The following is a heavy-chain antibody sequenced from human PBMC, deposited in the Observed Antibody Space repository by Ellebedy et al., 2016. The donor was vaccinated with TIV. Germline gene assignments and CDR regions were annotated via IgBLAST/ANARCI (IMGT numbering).Heavy chain of an antibody. D-gene: IGHD6-13*01. V-gene: IGHV3-64*02. CDR3: ARGSSSWYAPTDY. CDR2: ISSNGGST. J-gene: IGHJ4*02. Sequence: GESLKISCAASGFTFSSYAMHWVRQAPGKGLEYVSAISSNGGSTYYADSVKGRFTISRDNSKNTLYLQMGSLRAEDMAVYYCARGSSSWYAPTDYWGQGTLVTVSS. CDR1: GFTFSSYA.